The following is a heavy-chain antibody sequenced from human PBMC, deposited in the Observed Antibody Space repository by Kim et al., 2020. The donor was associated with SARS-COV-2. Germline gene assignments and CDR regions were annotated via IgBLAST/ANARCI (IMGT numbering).Heavy chain of an antibody. CDR2: ISTDGSST. CDR1: GFAFSNYW. V-gene: IGHV3-74*01. D-gene: IGHD2-15*01. J-gene: IGHJ4*02. CDR3: AAHSFGSLKF. Sequence: GGSLRLSCAASGFAFSNYWMHWVRQAPGKGLVWVSRISTDGSSTSYADSVKGRFTISRDNAENTLYLQMNSLRDEDTAVYYCAAHSFGSLKFGGQGTLVTVSS.